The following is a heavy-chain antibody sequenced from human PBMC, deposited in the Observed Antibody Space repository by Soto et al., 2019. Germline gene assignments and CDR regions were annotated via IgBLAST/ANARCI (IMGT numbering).Heavy chain of an antibody. J-gene: IGHJ4*02. Sequence: QITLKESGPTLVKPTQTLTLTCTFSGFSLTTSGVGVAWIRQPPGKALEWLAHIYWDDDKRYSPSLKTRLTITKNTSKNQVVLTMTNMDPVDTGTYYCAHTSARCPGGVCTEDWGQGTLVTVSS. CDR1: GFSLTTSGVG. V-gene: IGHV2-5*02. D-gene: IGHD2-8*02. CDR2: IYWDDDK. CDR3: AHTSARCPGGVCTED.